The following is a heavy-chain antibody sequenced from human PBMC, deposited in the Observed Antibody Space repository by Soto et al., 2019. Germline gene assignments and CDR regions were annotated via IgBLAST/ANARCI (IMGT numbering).Heavy chain of an antibody. J-gene: IGHJ6*02. CDR2: ISYDGSNK. Sequence: VGSRRLARAASGLTFSRYSLYQVRQAPGKGLEGVAVISYDGSNKYYADSVKGRFTISRDNSKNTLYLQMNSLRAEDTAVYYCARDRLRYNWNDFPYYYYGMDVWGQGTTVTVSS. D-gene: IGHD1-1*01. CDR1: GLTFSRYS. CDR3: ARDRLRYNWNDFPYYYYGMDV. V-gene: IGHV3-30-3*01.